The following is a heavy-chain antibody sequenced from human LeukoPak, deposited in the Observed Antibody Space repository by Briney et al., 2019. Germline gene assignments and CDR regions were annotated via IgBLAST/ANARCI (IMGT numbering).Heavy chain of an antibody. CDR2: IYYSGST. V-gene: IGHV4-31*03. J-gene: IGHJ4*02. CDR1: GGSISGGGYY. CDR3: ARGNIAAAGKIDY. D-gene: IGHD6-13*01. Sequence: SQTLSLTCTVSGGSISGGGYYWSWIRQHPGKGLEWIGYIYYSGSTYYNPSLKSRVTIPVDTSKNQFSLKLSSVTAADTAVYYCARGNIAAAGKIDYWGQGTLVTVSS.